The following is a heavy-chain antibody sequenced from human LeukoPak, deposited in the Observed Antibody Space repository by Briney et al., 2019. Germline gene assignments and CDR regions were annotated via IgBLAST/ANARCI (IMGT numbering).Heavy chain of an antibody. CDR1: GFTFDDYT. D-gene: IGHD6-13*01. V-gene: IGHV3-43*01. CDR3: AKEDYSSSWYALDY. CDR2: ISWDGGST. Sequence: GGSLRLSCAASGFTFDDYTMHWVRQAPGKGLEWVSLISWDGGSTYYADSVKGRFTISRDNSKNSLYLQMNSLRTEDTALYYCAKEDYSSSWYALDYWGQGTLVTVSS. J-gene: IGHJ4*02.